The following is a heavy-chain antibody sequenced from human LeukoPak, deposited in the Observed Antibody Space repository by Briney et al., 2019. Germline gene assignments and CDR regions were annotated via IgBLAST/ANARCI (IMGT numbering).Heavy chain of an antibody. V-gene: IGHV4-30-4*01. CDR3: ASAYVGYYDSSGYYPRPYYFDY. J-gene: IGHJ4*02. Sequence: SETLSLTCTVSGGSISSGDYYWSWIRQPPGKGLEWIGYIYYSGSTYYNPSLKSRVTISVDTSKNQFSLKLSSVTAADTAVYYCASAYVGYYDSSGYYPRPYYFDYWGQGTLVTVSS. D-gene: IGHD3-22*01. CDR2: IYYSGST. CDR1: GGSISSGDYY.